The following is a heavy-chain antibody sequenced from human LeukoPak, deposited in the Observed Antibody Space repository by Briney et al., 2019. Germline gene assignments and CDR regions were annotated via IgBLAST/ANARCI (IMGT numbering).Heavy chain of an antibody. Sequence: GGSLRLSCAASGFTFSSYWMSWVRQAPGKGLQWVANIKQDGSEKNYVDSVKGRFSISRDNARSSLYLQMNSLTAEDTAVYYCGRNPPGIVGAPTHYCYYMDIWGRGTTVTISS. CDR3: GRNPPGIVGAPTHYCYYMDI. CDR1: GFTFSSYW. V-gene: IGHV3-7*01. D-gene: IGHD1-26*01. J-gene: IGHJ6*03. CDR2: IKQDGSEK.